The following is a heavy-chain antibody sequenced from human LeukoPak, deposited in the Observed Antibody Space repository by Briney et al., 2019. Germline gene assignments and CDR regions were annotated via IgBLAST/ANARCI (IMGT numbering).Heavy chain of an antibody. CDR1: GFSFSTYW. Sequence: GGSLRLSCAASGFSFSTYWMHWVRQAPGKGLEWVSAISGSGGSTYYADSVKGRFTISRDNSKNTLYLQMNSLRAEDTAVYYCAKDSTMIVVVEGYWGQGTLVTVSS. D-gene: IGHD3-22*01. CDR3: AKDSTMIVVVEGY. J-gene: IGHJ4*02. CDR2: ISGSGGST. V-gene: IGHV3-23*01.